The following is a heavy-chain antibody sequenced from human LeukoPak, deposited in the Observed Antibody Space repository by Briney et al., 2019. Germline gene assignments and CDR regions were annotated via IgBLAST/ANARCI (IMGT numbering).Heavy chain of an antibody. J-gene: IGHJ4*02. V-gene: IGHV3-23*01. CDR2: ISGSGSST. Sequence: GGSLRLSCAASGFTFSSYAMSWVRHAPGKGLELVSAISGSGSSTYYANSVKGRFTISRDNSKNTLYLQVNSLRAEDTAVYYCASHCSGGSCYFWGQGTLVSVSS. CDR1: GFTFSSYA. D-gene: IGHD2-15*01. CDR3: ASHCSGGSCYF.